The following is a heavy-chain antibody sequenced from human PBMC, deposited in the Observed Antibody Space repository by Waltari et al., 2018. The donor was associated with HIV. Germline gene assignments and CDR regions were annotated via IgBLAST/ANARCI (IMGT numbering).Heavy chain of an antibody. CDR3: ARDRAIVIVPAARSAFDI. CDR1: GGSISSSNW. CDR2: VYPSGNT. D-gene: IGHD2-2*01. V-gene: IGHV4-4*02. Sequence: QVQLQESGPGLVKPSGTLALTCAVSGGSISSSNWWSWVRQPPGKGLEWIGEVYPSGNTHYNPSLKSRVTISLDKSKNQFSLKLSSVTAADTAIYHCARDRAIVIVPAARSAFDIWGQGTMVTVSS. J-gene: IGHJ3*02.